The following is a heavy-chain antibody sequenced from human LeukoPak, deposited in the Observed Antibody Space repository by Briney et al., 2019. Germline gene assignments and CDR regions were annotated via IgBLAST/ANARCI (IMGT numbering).Heavy chain of an antibody. CDR3: ARVGGITMIVVLITDAFDI. V-gene: IGHV4-39*01. D-gene: IGHD3-22*01. CDR2: IYYSGST. J-gene: IGHJ3*02. CDR1: GGSISSSSYY. Sequence: SETLSLTCTVSGGSISSSSYYWGWIRQPPGKGLEWIGSIYYSGSTYYNPSLKSRVTIFVDTSKNQFSLKLSSVTAADTAVYYCARVGGITMIVVLITDAFDIWGQGTMVTVSS.